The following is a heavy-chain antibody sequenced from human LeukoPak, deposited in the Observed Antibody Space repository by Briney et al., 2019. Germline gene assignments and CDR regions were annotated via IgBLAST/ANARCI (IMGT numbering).Heavy chain of an antibody. CDR3: ASAFYGSGSYSFDY. CDR1: GVSISSYY. D-gene: IGHD3-10*01. V-gene: IGHV4-59*01. Sequence: PSETLSLTCTVSGVSISSYYWSWIRQPPGKGLEWIGYIYYSGSTNYNPSLKSRVTISVDTSKNQFSLKLSSVTAADTAVYYSASAFYGSGSYSFDYWGQGTLVTVSS. CDR2: IYYSGST. J-gene: IGHJ4*02.